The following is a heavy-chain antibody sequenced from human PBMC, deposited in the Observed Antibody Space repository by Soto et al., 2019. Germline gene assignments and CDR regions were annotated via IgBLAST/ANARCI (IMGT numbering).Heavy chain of an antibody. J-gene: IGHJ3*02. CDR1: GFTVSSNY. V-gene: IGHV3-66*01. CDR3: ARIYGDFAFDI. D-gene: IGHD4-17*01. Sequence: EVPLVESGGGLVQPGGSLRLSCTASGFTVSSNYMSWVRQAPGKGLEWVSVIYSGGSTYYADSVKGRFTISRDNAKNTLYLQMNSLRAEDTAVYYCARIYGDFAFDIWGQGTMVTVSS. CDR2: IYSGGST.